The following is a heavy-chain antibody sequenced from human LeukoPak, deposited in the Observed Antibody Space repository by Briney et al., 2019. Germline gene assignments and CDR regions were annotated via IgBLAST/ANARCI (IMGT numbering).Heavy chain of an antibody. J-gene: IGHJ6*03. V-gene: IGHV7-4-1*02. CDR2: INTNTGNP. CDR1: GYTFTSYA. CDR3: ARRSPRLANYSGYDPYYYYYYMDV. D-gene: IGHD5-12*01. Sequence: ASVKVSCTASGYTFTSYAMNWVRQAPGQGLEWMGWINTNTGNPTYAQGFTGRFVFSLDTSVSTAYLQISSLKAEDTAVYYCARRSPRLANYSGYDPYYYYYYMDVWGKGTTVTVSS.